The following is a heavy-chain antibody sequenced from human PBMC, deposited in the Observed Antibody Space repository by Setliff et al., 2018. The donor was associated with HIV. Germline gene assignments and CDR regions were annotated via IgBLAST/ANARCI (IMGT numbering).Heavy chain of an antibody. Sequence: QAGGSLRLSCAASGFTFNSYAMSWVRQAPGKGLEWVSAISGSGGSTYYADSVKGRFTISRDNSKNTLDLQMNSLRAEDTAVYYCAKGRHLLYYFDYWGQGTLVTVSS. CDR2: ISGSGGST. CDR3: AKGRHLLYYFDY. CDR1: GFTFNSYA. D-gene: IGHD1-26*01. J-gene: IGHJ4*02. V-gene: IGHV3-23*01.